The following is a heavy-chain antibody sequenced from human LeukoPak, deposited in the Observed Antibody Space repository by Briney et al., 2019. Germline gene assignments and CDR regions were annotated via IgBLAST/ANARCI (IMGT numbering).Heavy chain of an antibody. Sequence: SETLSLTCAVYGGSFSGYYWSWIRQPPGKGLEWIGEINHSGSTNYNPSLKSRVTISVDTSKNQFSLKLSSVTAADTAVYYCAGGRDGDSFDYWGQGTLVTVSS. CDR2: INHSGST. CDR1: GGSFSGYY. D-gene: IGHD4-17*01. CDR3: AGGRDGDSFDY. V-gene: IGHV4-34*01. J-gene: IGHJ4*02.